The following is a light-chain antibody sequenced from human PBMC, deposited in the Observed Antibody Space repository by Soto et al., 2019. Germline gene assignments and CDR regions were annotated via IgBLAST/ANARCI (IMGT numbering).Light chain of an antibody. CDR2: ATS. J-gene: IGKJ1*01. CDR3: QKYGSSLWT. Sequence: EIVLTQSPGTLSLSPGERASLSCRASQSVSNTYLAWYQQKPGQAPRLLIYATSTGATGIPDSFSGSGSGTDFTLTISRLEPVDFAVYYCQKYGSSLWTFGQGTKVEIK. V-gene: IGKV3-20*01. CDR1: QSVSNTY.